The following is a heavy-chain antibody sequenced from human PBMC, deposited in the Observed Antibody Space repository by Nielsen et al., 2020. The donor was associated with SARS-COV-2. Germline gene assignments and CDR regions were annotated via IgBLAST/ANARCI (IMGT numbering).Heavy chain of an antibody. CDR1: GFTFSYYT. J-gene: IGHJ4*02. D-gene: IGHD1-26*01. Sequence: GVLKISCAASGFTFSYYTMHWVRQAPGKGLEWVSSISTSGDYIYYADLVQGRFAISRDNAKDSLYLQMNSLRAEDTAMYYCARGMSGSYYLGLDYWGQGTLVTVSS. V-gene: IGHV3-21*01. CDR2: ISTSGDYI. CDR3: ARGMSGSYYLGLDY.